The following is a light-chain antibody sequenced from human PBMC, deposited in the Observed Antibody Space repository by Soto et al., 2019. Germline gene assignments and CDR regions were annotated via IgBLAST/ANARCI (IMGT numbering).Light chain of an antibody. Sequence: QSVLTQPPSASGTPGQRVTISCSGSYSNIGSNSVNWYQQLPGTAPKLLIYLNDQRPSGVPDRFSGSKSGTSASLAISGLQSADEADYYCATWDDSLLGVFGTGTKLTVL. CDR1: YSNIGSNS. CDR3: ATWDDSLLGV. V-gene: IGLV1-44*01. J-gene: IGLJ1*01. CDR2: LND.